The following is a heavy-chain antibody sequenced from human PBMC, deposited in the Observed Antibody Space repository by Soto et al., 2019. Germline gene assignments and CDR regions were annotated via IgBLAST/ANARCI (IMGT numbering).Heavy chain of an antibody. CDR3: AKGCVDTAMVGFDY. CDR2: ISYDGSNK. J-gene: IGHJ4*02. V-gene: IGHV3-30*18. Sequence: QVQLVESGGGLVQPGRSLRLSCAASGFTFSSYGMHWVRQAPGKGLEWVAVISYDGSNKYYADSVKGRFTISRDNSKNTLYLQMNSLRAEDTAVYYCAKGCVDTAMVGFDYWCQGTLVTVSS. D-gene: IGHD5-18*01. CDR1: GFTFSSYG.